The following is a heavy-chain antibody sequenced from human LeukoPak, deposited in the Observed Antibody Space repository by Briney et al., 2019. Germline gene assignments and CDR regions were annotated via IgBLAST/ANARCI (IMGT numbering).Heavy chain of an antibody. CDR1: GGSISSCY. V-gene: IGHV4-59*08. Sequence: PSDTLSLTCTVSGGSISSCYWSWIRQPPGKGLEWIGYIYYSGSTNYNPSLKSRVTISVDTSKNQFSLKLSSVTAADTAVYYCARLLYYYDSSGYYDWFDPWGQGTLVTVSS. CDR2: IYYSGST. CDR3: ARLLYYYDSSGYYDWFDP. D-gene: IGHD3-22*01. J-gene: IGHJ5*02.